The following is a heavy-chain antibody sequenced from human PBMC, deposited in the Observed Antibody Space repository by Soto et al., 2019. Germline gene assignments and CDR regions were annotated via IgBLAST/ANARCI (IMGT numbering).Heavy chain of an antibody. V-gene: IGHV4-59*01. CDR1: GGSISSYY. D-gene: IGHD6-13*01. CDR3: GRAHRDLQQLVHYYYSMDV. Sequence: PSETLSLTCTVSGGSISSYYWSWIRQPPGKGLKWIGYIYYSDSTNYNPSLKSRVIISVDTSKNQFSLRLSSVTAADTAVYYCGRAHRDLQQLVHYYYSMDVWGQGTTVTVSS. CDR2: IYYSDST. J-gene: IGHJ6*02.